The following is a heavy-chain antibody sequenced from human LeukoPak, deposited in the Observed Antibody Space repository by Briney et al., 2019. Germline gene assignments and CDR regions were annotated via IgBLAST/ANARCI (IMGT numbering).Heavy chain of an antibody. CDR1: GFTFSTYG. Sequence: GGSLRLSCAASGFTFSTYGMHWVRQAPGKGLEWVAVMWYDGSNKNYADSVKGRFTISRDNSKNTLYLQMNSLRAEDTAVYYCARVPWDGDYAPDYWGQGTLVTVSS. CDR2: MWYDGSNK. J-gene: IGHJ4*02. D-gene: IGHD4-17*01. V-gene: IGHV3-33*01. CDR3: ARVPWDGDYAPDY.